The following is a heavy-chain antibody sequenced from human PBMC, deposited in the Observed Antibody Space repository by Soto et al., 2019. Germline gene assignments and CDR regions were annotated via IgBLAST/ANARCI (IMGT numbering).Heavy chain of an antibody. Sequence: QVQLVQSGAEVKKPGASVKVSCKASGYTFTSYGISWVRQAPGQGLEWMGWISAYNGNTNYAQKLQGRVTMTTDTSTSTACMELRSVRSDDTAVYYCARDFGYGDRPIIYGMDVWGQGTTVTVSS. V-gene: IGHV1-18*01. CDR2: ISAYNGNT. CDR1: GYTFTSYG. CDR3: ARDFGYGDRPIIYGMDV. J-gene: IGHJ6*02. D-gene: IGHD4-17*01.